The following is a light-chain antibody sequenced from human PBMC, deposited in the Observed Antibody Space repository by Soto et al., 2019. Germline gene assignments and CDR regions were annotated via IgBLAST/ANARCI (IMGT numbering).Light chain of an antibody. V-gene: IGLV2-14*01. Sequence: QSALTQPASVSGSPGQSITISCTGTSGDVGGYNFVSWYQQYPGKAPKLMIHDVTARPSGVSIRFSGSKSGTTASLTISGLQPEDEADYYCCSYASSTSYVFGTGTKVTAL. CDR2: DVT. CDR3: CSYASSTSYV. CDR1: SGDVGGYNF. J-gene: IGLJ1*01.